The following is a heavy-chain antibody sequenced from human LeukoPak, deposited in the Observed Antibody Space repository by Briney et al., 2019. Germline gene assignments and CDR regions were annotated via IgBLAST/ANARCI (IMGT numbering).Heavy chain of an antibody. D-gene: IGHD3-16*02. Sequence: SETLSLTCTVSGGSISSSSYYWGWIRQPPGKGLERIGSIYYSGSTYYNPSLKSRVTISVDTSKNQFSLKLSSVTAADTAVYYCATTYYDYVWGSYRLVARTFDLWAVAPWSLSPQ. V-gene: IGHV4-39*01. J-gene: IGHJ2*01. CDR3: ATTYYDYVWGSYRLVARTFDL. CDR1: GGSISSSSYY. CDR2: IYYSGST.